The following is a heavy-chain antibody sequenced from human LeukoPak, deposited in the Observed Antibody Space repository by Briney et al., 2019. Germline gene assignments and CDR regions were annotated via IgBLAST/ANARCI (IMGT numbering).Heavy chain of an antibody. CDR1: GFTFSSYG. CDR3: ARDRPYSSSSFKDY. CDR2: IWYDGSNK. Sequence: GRSLRLSCAASGFTFSSYGMPWVRQAPGKGLEWVAVIWYDGSNKYYADSVKGRFTISRDNCKNTLYLQMNSLRAEDTAVYYCARDRPYSSSSFKDYWGQGTLVTVSS. J-gene: IGHJ4*02. V-gene: IGHV3-33*01. D-gene: IGHD6-6*01.